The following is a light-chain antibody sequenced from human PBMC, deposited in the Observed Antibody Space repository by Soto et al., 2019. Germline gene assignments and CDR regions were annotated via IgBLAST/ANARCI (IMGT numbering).Light chain of an antibody. CDR3: QQYNILST. CDR1: QSISTW. J-gene: IGKJ1*01. Sequence: DIEMTQSPATLAASVGDRVTITCRASQSISTWFAWYQQKPGKAPKLLIYDASSLESGVPSKLSGSGSGTEFTLTISSLHPDDFATYYCQQYNILSTFGQGTKVDI. CDR2: DAS. V-gene: IGKV1-5*01.